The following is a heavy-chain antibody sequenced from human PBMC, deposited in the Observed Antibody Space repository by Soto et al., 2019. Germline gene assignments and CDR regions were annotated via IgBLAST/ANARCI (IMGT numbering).Heavy chain of an antibody. CDR3: ARIGLMYYYDSSGYYFLDY. V-gene: IGHV1-18*04. CDR1: GYTFSSYG. CDR2: ISAYNGNT. D-gene: IGHD3-22*01. J-gene: IGHJ4*02. Sequence: SVKVSCKASGYTFSSYGISWVRQAPGQGLEWMGWISAYNGNTNYAQKLQGRVTMTTDTSTSTAYMELRSLRSDDTAVYYCARIGLMYYYDSSGYYFLDYWGQGTLVTVSS.